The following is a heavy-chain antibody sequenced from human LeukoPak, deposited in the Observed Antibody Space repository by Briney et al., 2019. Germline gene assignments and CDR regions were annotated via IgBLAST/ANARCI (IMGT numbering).Heavy chain of an antibody. CDR2: IYYTGTT. CDR1: GGSMNINNYY. J-gene: IGHJ4*02. CDR3: ASEIVGAKRFDY. V-gene: IGHV4-39*07. D-gene: IGHD1-26*01. Sequence: SETLSLTCTVFGGSMNINNYYWAWIRQPPGKGLEWIGSIYYTGTTYYNPSLNYRVTISVDTSKNQFSLKLSSVTAADTAVYYCASEIVGAKRFDYWGQGTLVTVSS.